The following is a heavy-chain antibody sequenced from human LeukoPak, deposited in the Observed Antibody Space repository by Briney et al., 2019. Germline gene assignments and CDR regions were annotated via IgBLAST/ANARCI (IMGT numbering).Heavy chain of an antibody. CDR2: IIPILGIA. CDR3: ASARVEGEVGAFDY. Sequence: SVKVSCKASGGTFSSYAISWVRQAPGQGLEWMGRIIPILGIANYAQKFQGRVTMTRNTSISTAYMELSSLRSEDTAVYYCASARVEGEVGAFDYWGQGTLVTVSS. D-gene: IGHD1-26*01. V-gene: IGHV1-69*04. CDR1: GGTFSSYA. J-gene: IGHJ4*02.